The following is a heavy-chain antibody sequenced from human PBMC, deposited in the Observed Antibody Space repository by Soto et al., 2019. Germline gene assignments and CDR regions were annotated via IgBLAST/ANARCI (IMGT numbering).Heavy chain of an antibody. Sequence: EVQLVESGGGLVQPGGSLRLSCAASGVTVSSNYMSWVRQAPGKGLEWVSVIYSGGSTYYADSVKGRFTIYRDNSKNTLYLQMTSLRAEDTAVYYCARHGYNYGGGYFDYWGQGTLVTVSS. CDR3: ARHGYNYGGGYFDY. V-gene: IGHV3-66*04. J-gene: IGHJ4*02. D-gene: IGHD5-18*01. CDR2: IYSGGST. CDR1: GVTVSSNY.